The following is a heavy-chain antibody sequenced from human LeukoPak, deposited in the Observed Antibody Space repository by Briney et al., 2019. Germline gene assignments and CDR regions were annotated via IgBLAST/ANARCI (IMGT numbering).Heavy chain of an antibody. D-gene: IGHD3-22*01. CDR3: ARHLLYYDSSGCPDY. CDR2: IYPGDSDT. CDR1: GYSFTSYW. V-gene: IGHV5-51*01. J-gene: IGHJ4*02. Sequence: GESLKISCKGSGYSFTSYWIGWVRQVPGKGLEWMGIIYPGDSDTRYSPSFQGQVTISADKSISTAYLQWSSLKASDTAMYYCARHLLYYDSSGCPDYWGQGTLVTVSS.